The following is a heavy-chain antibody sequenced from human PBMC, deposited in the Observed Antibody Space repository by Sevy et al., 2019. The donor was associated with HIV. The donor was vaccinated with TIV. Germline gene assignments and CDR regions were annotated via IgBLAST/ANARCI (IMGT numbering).Heavy chain of an antibody. D-gene: IGHD3-22*01. CDR1: GFTLSRYA. J-gene: IGHJ4*02. Sequence: GGSLRLSCAASGFTLSRYAMHWVRQAPGKGLEWVAVISYDGSNKYYADSVKGRLTISRDNSKNTLYLKMNSLRAEDTAVYYCARGAPHKYYYDSSGYSGKGNFDYWGQGTLVTVSS. CDR3: ARGAPHKYYYDSSGYSGKGNFDY. CDR2: ISYDGSNK. V-gene: IGHV3-30-3*01.